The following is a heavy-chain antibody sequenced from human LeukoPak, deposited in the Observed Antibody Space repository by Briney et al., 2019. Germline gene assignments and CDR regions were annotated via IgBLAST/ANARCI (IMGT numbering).Heavy chain of an antibody. D-gene: IGHD6-13*01. Sequence: GGSLRLSCAASGFTFDEHAMHWVRQAPGKGLEWVSRISWNGGSIGYADSVKGRFTISRDNSKNTLYLQMNSLRAEDTAVYYCTRALGSSWYGSFDYWGQGTLVTVSS. J-gene: IGHJ4*02. V-gene: IGHV3-9*01. CDR3: TRALGSSWYGSFDY. CDR2: ISWNGGSI. CDR1: GFTFDEHA.